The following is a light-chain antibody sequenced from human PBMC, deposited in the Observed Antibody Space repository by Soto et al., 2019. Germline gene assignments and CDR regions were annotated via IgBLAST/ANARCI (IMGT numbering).Light chain of an antibody. CDR2: DAS. CDR3: QQYDNLPPFT. V-gene: IGKV1-33*01. J-gene: IGKJ3*01. CDR1: QDIYNY. Sequence: DIQMTQSPSSLSASVGDRVTITCQASQDIYNYLNWYQQKPGKAPKLLIYDASNLETGVPSRFSGSGSGTDFTFAISSLQPEDIATYYCQQYDNLPPFTFGPGPKGDI.